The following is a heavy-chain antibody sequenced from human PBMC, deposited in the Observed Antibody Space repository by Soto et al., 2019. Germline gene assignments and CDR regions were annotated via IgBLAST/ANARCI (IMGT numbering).Heavy chain of an antibody. CDR2: IHSTGST. J-gene: IGHJ4*02. CDR1: GGSMDRYY. V-gene: IGHV4-59*08. Sequence: SETLSLTCTVSGGSMDRYYWTWLRQSPGKGLEWIGYIHSTGSTNYNPSLMSRVTMSVDTSKIQFSLNLSSMAAADTAVYYCARYRLWFGEFTLDSWGQGALVTVSS. CDR3: ARYRLWFGEFTLDS. D-gene: IGHD3-10*01.